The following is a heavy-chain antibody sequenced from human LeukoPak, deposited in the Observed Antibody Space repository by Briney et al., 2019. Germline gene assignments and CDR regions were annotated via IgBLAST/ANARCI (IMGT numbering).Heavy chain of an antibody. V-gene: IGHV3-23*01. J-gene: IGHJ5*02. D-gene: IGHD6-13*01. CDR1: GVTFSSYA. CDR3: ARSQQLPPPEVWFDP. Sequence: GGSLRLSCAASGVTFSSYAMSWVRQAPGKGLEWVSVISGSGASTYYADSVKGRFTISRDNSKNTLYLQMNSLRAEDTAVYYCARSQQLPPPEVWFDPWGQGTLVTVSS. CDR2: ISGSGAST.